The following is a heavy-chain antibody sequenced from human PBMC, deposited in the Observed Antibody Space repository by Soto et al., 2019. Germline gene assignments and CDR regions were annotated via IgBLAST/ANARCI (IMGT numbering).Heavy chain of an antibody. CDR1: GYTFTSYD. Sequence: ASVKVSCKASGYTFTSYDINWVRQATGQGLEWMGWMNPNSGNTGYAQKFQGRVTMTRNTSISTAYMELSSLRSEDTAVYYRARGVAAGTYYYYGMDVWGQGTTVTVSS. D-gene: IGHD6-13*01. CDR2: MNPNSGNT. V-gene: IGHV1-8*01. J-gene: IGHJ6*02. CDR3: ARGVAAGTYYYYGMDV.